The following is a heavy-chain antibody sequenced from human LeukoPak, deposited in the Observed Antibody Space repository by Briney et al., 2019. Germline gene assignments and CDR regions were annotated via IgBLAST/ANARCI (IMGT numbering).Heavy chain of an antibody. V-gene: IGHV4-34*01. D-gene: IGHD6-19*01. CDR1: GGPFSGYY. CDR3: ARGLSGWYGGAYDY. J-gene: IGHJ4*02. Sequence: SETLSLTCAVYGGPFSGYYWSWIRQPPGKGLEWIGEINHSGSTNYNPSLKSRVTISVDTSKNQLSLKLSSETAADTAVYYCARGLSGWYGGAYDYWGQGTLVTVSS. CDR2: INHSGST.